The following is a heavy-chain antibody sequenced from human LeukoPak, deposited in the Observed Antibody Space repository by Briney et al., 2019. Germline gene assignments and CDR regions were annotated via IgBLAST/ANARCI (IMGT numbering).Heavy chain of an antibody. CDR2: ISCNSGSI. Sequence: GRSLRLSCAASGFTFDDYAMHWVRQAPGKGLEWVSGISCNSGSIGYADSVKGRSTISRDNAKNSLYLQMNSLRAEDTALYYCAKDMSFCSSTSCYKFGAFDIWGQGTMVTVSS. D-gene: IGHD2-2*02. J-gene: IGHJ3*02. V-gene: IGHV3-9*01. CDR1: GFTFDDYA. CDR3: AKDMSFCSSTSCYKFGAFDI.